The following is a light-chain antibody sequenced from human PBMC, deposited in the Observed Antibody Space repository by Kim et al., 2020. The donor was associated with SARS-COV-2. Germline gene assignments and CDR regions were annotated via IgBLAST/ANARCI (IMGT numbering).Light chain of an antibody. CDR1: SSDIGGHNH. V-gene: IGLV2-14*01. CDR2: EVI. J-gene: IGLJ3*02. Sequence: QSALTQPASVSGSPGQSITISCTGTSSDIGGHNHVSWYQQHPGKAPKLMIYEVIKRPSGISNRFSGSKSGNTASLTISGLQAEDEADYYCSSYTSSSTKVFGGGTKLTFL. CDR3: SSYTSSSTKV.